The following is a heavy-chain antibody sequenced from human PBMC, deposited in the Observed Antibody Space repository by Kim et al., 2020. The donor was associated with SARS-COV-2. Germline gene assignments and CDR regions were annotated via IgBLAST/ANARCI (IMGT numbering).Heavy chain of an antibody. J-gene: IGHJ6*03. D-gene: IGHD4-17*01. V-gene: IGHV3-30*18. CDR2: ISYDGSNK. Sequence: GGSLRLSCAASGFTFSSYGMHWVRQAPGKGLEWVAVISYDGSNKYYADSVKGRFTISRDNSKNTLYLQMNSLRAEDTAVYYCAKDSETTGYMDVWGKGTTVTVSS. CDR3: AKDSETTGYMDV. CDR1: GFTFSSYG.